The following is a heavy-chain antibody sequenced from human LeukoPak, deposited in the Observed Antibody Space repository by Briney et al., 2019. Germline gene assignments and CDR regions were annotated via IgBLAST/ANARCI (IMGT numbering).Heavy chain of an antibody. J-gene: IGHJ5*02. V-gene: IGHV4-34*01. CDR2: INHSGST. Sequence: PSETPSLTCAVYGGSFSGYYWSWIRQPPGKGLEWIGEINHSGSTNYNPSLKSRVTISVDTSKNQFSLKLSSVTAADTAVYYCARVGRWFDPWGQGTLVTVSS. CDR3: ARVGRWFDP. CDR1: GGSFSGYY.